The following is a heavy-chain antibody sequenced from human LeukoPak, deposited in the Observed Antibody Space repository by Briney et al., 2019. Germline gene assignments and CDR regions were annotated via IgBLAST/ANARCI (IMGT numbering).Heavy chain of an antibody. CDR3: AKDGGNYYDSSGYYYEG. J-gene: IGHJ4*02. CDR1: GFTFDDYA. CDR2: ISWNSGSI. D-gene: IGHD3-22*01. V-gene: IGHV3-9*01. Sequence: GGSLRLSCAASGFTFDDYAMHWVRQAPGKGLEWVSGISWNSGSIGYADSVKGRFTISRDNAKNSLYLQMNSLRAEDTALYYCAKDGGNYYDSSGYYYEGWGQGTLVTVSS.